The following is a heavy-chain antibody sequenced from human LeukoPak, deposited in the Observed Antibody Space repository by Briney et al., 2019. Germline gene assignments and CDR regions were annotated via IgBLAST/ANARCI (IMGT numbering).Heavy chain of an antibody. J-gene: IGHJ5*02. CDR2: IKSKSDGGTS. V-gene: IGHV3-15*07. CDR3: TTDGARGSWFDP. D-gene: IGHD3-16*01. CDR1: GLTFGNAW. Sequence: PGGSLRLSCAASGLTFGNAWMNWVRQAPGKGLEWVGRIKSKSDGGTSDYAEPVKGRFTISRDDSKNTLFLQMNSLKIDDTGVYYCTTDGARGSWFDPWGQGTLVTVSS.